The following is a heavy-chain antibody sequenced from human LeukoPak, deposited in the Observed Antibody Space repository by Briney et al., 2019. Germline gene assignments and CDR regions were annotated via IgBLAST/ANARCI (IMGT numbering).Heavy chain of an antibody. J-gene: IGHJ3*02. Sequence: GGSLRLSCAASGFTFDDYAMHWVRQAPGKGLEWVSLISWDGGSTYYADSVKGRFTISRDNSKNSLYLQMNSLRAEDTALYYCAKDKGWGATTADAFDIWGQGTMVTVSS. CDR2: ISWDGGST. V-gene: IGHV3-43D*03. CDR3: AKDKGWGATTADAFDI. D-gene: IGHD1-26*01. CDR1: GFTFDDYA.